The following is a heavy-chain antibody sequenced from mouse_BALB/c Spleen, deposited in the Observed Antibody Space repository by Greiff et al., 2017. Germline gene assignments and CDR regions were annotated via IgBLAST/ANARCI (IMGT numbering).Heavy chain of an antibody. V-gene: IGHV5-6-5*01. CDR3: ARGWPFAY. J-gene: IGHJ3*01. Sequence: EVKLVESGGGLVKPGGSLKLSCAASGFTFSSYAMSWVRQTPEKRLEWVASISSGGSTYYPDSVKGRFTISRDNARNILYLQMSSLRSEDTAMYYCARGWPFAYWGQGTLVTVSA. CDR2: ISSGGST. CDR1: GFTFSSYA.